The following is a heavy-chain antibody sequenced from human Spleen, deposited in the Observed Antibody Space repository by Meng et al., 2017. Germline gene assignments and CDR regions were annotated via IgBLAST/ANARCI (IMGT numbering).Heavy chain of an antibody. Sequence: QVQLVQSGAEVKKPGGSVKVSCKASGYTFPDYWLHWVRRAPGQGLEWMGRINPKSGDTHYAQRFQGRVTMTGDTSISTAYMELSGLRSDDTAVYYCANRGNPYLDCWGQGTLVTVSS. CDR2: INPKSGDT. CDR3: ANRGNPYLDC. V-gene: IGHV1-2*06. J-gene: IGHJ4*02. CDR1: GYTFPDYW.